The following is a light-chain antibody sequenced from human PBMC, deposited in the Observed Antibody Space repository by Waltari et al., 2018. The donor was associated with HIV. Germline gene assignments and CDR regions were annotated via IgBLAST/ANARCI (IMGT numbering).Light chain of an antibody. CDR2: EDD. J-gene: IGLJ2*01. CDR1: SGRLGFHF. CDR3: QSYDSNYVV. V-gene: IGLV6-57*04. Sequence: FMLTQPPSVSESPGATVTISCTRSSGRLGFHFVPWYQQRPGSAPTTVIYEDDRRPSGVPDRFSGSIDRSSNSASLTISGLEPEDEADYYCQSYDSNYVVFGGGTKLTVL.